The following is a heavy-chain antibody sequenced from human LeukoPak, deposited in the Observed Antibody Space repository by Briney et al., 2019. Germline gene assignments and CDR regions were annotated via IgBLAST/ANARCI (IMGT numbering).Heavy chain of an antibody. CDR1: GGSFSGYY. Sequence: SETLSLTCAVYGGSFSGYYWSWIRQPPGKGLEWIGEINHSGSTNYNPSLKSRVTISVDTSKNQFSLKLSSVTAADTAVYYCARGRGRRGSGGSCYYYWGQGTLVTVFS. CDR3: ARGRGRRGSGGSCYYY. D-gene: IGHD2-15*01. J-gene: IGHJ4*02. V-gene: IGHV4-34*01. CDR2: INHSGST.